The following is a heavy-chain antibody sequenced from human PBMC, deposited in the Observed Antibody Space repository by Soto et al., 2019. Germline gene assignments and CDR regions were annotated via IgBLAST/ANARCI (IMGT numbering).Heavy chain of an antibody. CDR1: GGSISSSSYY. D-gene: IGHD3-10*01. J-gene: IGHJ4*02. V-gene: IGHV4-39*01. CDR2: IYYSGST. Sequence: QLQLQESGPGLVKPSESLSLTCTVSGGSISSSSYYWGWIRQPPGKGLEWIGSIYYSGSTYYNPSLKSRLTISLDTSKNQFSLKLSSVTAADTAVYYCARDGSGSYALDYWGQGTLVTVSS. CDR3: ARDGSGSYALDY.